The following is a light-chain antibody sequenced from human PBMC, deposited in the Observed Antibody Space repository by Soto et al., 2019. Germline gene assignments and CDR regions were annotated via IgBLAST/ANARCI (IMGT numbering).Light chain of an antibody. CDR1: HDINNY. J-gene: IGKJ2*01. Sequence: DLQMTQSPSSLSASVGDRVIITCQASHDINNYLNWYQQKPGKAPRLLIYDASNLETGVPSRFSGSGSGTDFTFTISSLQPEDFATYYCQQYDNLPYTFGQGTKLEIK. CDR2: DAS. CDR3: QQYDNLPYT. V-gene: IGKV1-33*01.